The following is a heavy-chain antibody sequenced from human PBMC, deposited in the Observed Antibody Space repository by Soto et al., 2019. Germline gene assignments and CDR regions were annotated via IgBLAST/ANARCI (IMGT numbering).Heavy chain of an antibody. CDR2: ISGSAERT. V-gene: IGHV3-23*01. D-gene: IGHD1-26*01. Sequence: EVQLLESGGGSVQPGGSLRLSCAASGFTFISYAMNWVRQAPGKGLEWVSAISGSAERTYYADSVKGRFTISRDNSNKIMYLRMNSLRAEDTAVYDCAKVGSHSWSHYDAFYIWGQGTMVTGSS. CDR1: GFTFISYA. CDR3: AKVGSHSWSHYDAFYI. J-gene: IGHJ3*02.